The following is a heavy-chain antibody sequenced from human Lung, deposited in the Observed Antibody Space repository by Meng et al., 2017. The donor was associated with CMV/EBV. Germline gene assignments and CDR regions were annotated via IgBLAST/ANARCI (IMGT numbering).Heavy chain of an antibody. CDR2: IHHTGSS. CDR3: ARGIFGVVDY. J-gene: IGHJ4*02. D-gene: IGHD3-3*01. CDR1: GYSISGGFY. Sequence: SXTXSLXCTVSGYSISGGFYWGCVRHPPGKGLEWIGSIHHTGSSYYNPSLKSRVTLSIDTTKNQFSLKVTSVTAADTAVYYCARGIFGVVDYWVQGKLVTVSS. V-gene: IGHV4-38-2*02.